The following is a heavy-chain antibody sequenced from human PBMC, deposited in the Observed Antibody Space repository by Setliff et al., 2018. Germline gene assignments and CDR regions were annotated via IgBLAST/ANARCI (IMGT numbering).Heavy chain of an antibody. Sequence: GGSLRLSCAASGFTFSSYWMSWVRQAPGKGLEWVSGIARGSRVTYYADSVKGRFTISRDNAKNSLYRQMTSLRAEDTAVYYCAREPTVTTLDYWGQGTLVTVSS. CDR3: AREPTVTTLDY. D-gene: IGHD4-4*01. V-gene: IGHV3-21*01. CDR2: IARGSRVT. CDR1: GFTFSSYW. J-gene: IGHJ4*02.